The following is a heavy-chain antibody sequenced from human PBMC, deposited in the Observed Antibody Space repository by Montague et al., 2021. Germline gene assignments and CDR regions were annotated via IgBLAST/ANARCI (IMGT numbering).Heavy chain of an antibody. D-gene: IGHD6-19*01. Sequence: DYAVSLKSRITINPDTSKNQFSLQVKSMTPEDTAVYYCALAVAGRGGYDYWGQGTLVTVS. V-gene: IGHV6-1*01. J-gene: IGHJ4*02. CDR3: ALAVAGRGGYDY.